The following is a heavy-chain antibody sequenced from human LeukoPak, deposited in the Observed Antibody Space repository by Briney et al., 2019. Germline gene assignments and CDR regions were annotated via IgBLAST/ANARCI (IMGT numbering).Heavy chain of an antibody. D-gene: IGHD1-26*01. Sequence: WASVKVSCKASGYTFTSYGISWVRQAPGQGLEWMGWISAYNGHTNYAQKLQDRVTMTTDTSTSTAYMELRSLRSDDTAVYFCARDPFSVGATGLRFDPWGQGTLVTVSS. V-gene: IGHV1-18*01. J-gene: IGHJ5*02. CDR3: ARDPFSVGATGLRFDP. CDR2: ISAYNGHT. CDR1: GYTFTSYG.